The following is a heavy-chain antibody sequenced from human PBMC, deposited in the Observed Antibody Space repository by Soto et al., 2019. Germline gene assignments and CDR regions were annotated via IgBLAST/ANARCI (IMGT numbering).Heavy chain of an antibody. J-gene: IGHJ4*02. V-gene: IGHV4-34*01. Sequence: SETLSLTCAVYGGSFSGYYWSWIRQPPGKGLEWIGEINHSGSTNYNPSLKSRVTISVDTSKNQFSLKLSSVTAADTAVYYCAREGDYVWGSYRSAHYWGQGTLVT. D-gene: IGHD3-16*02. CDR1: GGSFSGYY. CDR2: INHSGST. CDR3: AREGDYVWGSYRSAHY.